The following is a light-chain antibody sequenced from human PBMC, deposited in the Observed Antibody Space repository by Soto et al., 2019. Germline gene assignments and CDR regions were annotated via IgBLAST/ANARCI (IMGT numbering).Light chain of an antibody. J-gene: IGLJ1*01. V-gene: IGLV2-14*01. CDR3: SSYTSSSTPLYV. Sequence: QSVLTQPASVSGSPGQSITISCTGTSSDVVGYNYVSWYQQHPGKAPKLMIYDVSNRPSGVSNRFSGSKSGNTASLTISGLQAEDGADYYCSSYTSSSTPLYVFGTGTKVTVL. CDR2: DVS. CDR1: SSDVVGYNY.